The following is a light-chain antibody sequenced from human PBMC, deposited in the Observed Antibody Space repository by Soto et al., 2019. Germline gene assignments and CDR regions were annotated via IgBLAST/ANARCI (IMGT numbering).Light chain of an antibody. V-gene: IGKV1-9*01. CDR2: AAS. CDR3: QQLNSYPIT. Sequence: IQLTQSPSSLSASVGDRVTITCRASQGISSYLAWYQQKPGKAHKLLIYAASTLQSGVPSRFSGSGSGTDFTLTISSLQPEDFATYYCQQLNSYPITFGQGKRLEIK. J-gene: IGKJ5*01. CDR1: QGISSY.